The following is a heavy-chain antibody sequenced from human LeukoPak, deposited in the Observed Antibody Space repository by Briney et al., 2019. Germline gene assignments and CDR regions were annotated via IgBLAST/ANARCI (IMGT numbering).Heavy chain of an antibody. J-gene: IGHJ6*02. Sequence: SETLSLTCTVSGGSISSYYWSWIRQPPGKGLEWIGYIYYSGSTNYNPSLKSRVTISVDTSKNQFSLKLSSVTAADTAVYYCARDRIGVAAAGSYYYYSMDVWGQGTTVTVSS. CDR3: ARDRIGVAAAGSYYYYSMDV. V-gene: IGHV4-59*01. CDR1: GGSISSYY. CDR2: IYYSGST. D-gene: IGHD6-13*01.